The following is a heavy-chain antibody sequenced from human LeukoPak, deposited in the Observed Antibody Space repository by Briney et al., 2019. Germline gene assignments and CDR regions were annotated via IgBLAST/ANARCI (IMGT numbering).Heavy chain of an antibody. CDR1: GSFSGYY. J-gene: IGHJ4*02. CDR2: INHSGST. V-gene: IGHV4-34*01. CDR3: VIGYYYHY. Sequence: PSETLSLTCAVCGSFSGYYWSWIRQPPGKGLEWIGEINHSGSTNYNPSLKSRVTISVDTSKNQFSLKLSSVTAADTAVYYCVIGYYYHYWGQGTLVTVSS.